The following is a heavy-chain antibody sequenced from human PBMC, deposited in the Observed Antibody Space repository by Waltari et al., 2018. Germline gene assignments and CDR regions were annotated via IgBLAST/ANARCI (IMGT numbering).Heavy chain of an antibody. CDR1: GYTFTGYY. CDR3: ARSASSSLSCDY. V-gene: IGHV1-2*02. D-gene: IGHD6-6*01. J-gene: IGHJ4*02. CDR2: TSPNSGGT. Sequence: QVQLVQSGAEVKKPGASVKVSCKAHGYTFTGYYMHWVPQAPGQGLACMGWTSPNSGGTNYAQNFQGRVPMTRDTSLSTADMERSRLRSDETAVFYCARSASSSLSCDYWGQGTLVTVSS.